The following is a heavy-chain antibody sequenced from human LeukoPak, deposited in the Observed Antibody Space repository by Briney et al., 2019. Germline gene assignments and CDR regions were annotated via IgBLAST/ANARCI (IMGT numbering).Heavy chain of an antibody. CDR3: ARVLGYGGKQLLYSEVGFFDI. D-gene: IGHD2-2*02. J-gene: IGHJ3*02. V-gene: IGHV4-39*07. Sequence: SQTLSLTCTVSGGSISSGGYYWSWIRQHPGKGLEWIGSIYYSGSTYYNPSLKSRVTISVDTSKNQFSLKLSSVTAADTAVYYCARVLGYGGKQLLYSEVGFFDIWGQGTMVTVSS. CDR2: IYYSGST. CDR1: GGSISSGGYY.